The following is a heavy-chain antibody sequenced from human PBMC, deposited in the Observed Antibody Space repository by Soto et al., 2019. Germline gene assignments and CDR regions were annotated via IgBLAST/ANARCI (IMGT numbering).Heavy chain of an antibody. CDR1: GGTFSSYG. D-gene: IGHD4-17*01. CDR2: IIPIFGIA. V-gene: IGHV1-69*12. Sequence: QVQLVQSGAEVKKPGSSVKVSCKASGGTFSSYGISWLRQAPGQGPEWMGGIIPIFGIANYAQKFQGRVTITADDSTSTAYMELSSLRSEDTAVYYCARHPSDGDLVRWFDPWGQGTLVTVSS. CDR3: ARHPSDGDLVRWFDP. J-gene: IGHJ5*02.